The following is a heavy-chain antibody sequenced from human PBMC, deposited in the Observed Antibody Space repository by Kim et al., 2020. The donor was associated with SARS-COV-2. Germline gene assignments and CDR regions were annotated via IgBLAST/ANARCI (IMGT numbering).Heavy chain of an antibody. V-gene: IGHV3-21*01. CDR3: ARGLTMVRGVPLDY. Sequence: GGSLRLSCAASGFTFSSYSMNWVRQAPGKGLEWVSSISSSSSYIYYADSVKGRFTISRDNAKNSLYLQMNSLRAEDTAVYYCARGLTMVRGVPLDYWGQGTLVTVSS. CDR1: GFTFSSYS. CDR2: ISSSSSYI. J-gene: IGHJ4*02. D-gene: IGHD3-10*01.